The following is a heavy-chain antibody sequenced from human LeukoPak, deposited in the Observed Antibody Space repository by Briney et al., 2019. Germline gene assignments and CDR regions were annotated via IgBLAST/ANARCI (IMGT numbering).Heavy chain of an antibody. V-gene: IGHV1-24*01. CDR2: FDPEDGET. J-gene: IGHJ4*02. CDR3: VREGGGLGYFDS. D-gene: IGHD3-16*01. CDR1: GYTLTELS. Sequence: ASVKVSCKVSGYTLTELSMHWVRQAPGKGLEWMGGFDPEDGETIYAQKFQGRVTMTTDTSTSTVYMDLSGLRSEDTAVYYCVREGGGLGYFDSWGQGTLVTVSS.